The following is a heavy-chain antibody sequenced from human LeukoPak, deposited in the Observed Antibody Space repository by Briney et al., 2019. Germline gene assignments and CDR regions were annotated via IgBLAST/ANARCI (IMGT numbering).Heavy chain of an antibody. V-gene: IGHV3-43D*03. J-gene: IGHJ4*02. CDR3: AKDKEEGQYQLLFDY. D-gene: IGHD2-2*01. CDR1: GFTFDDYA. Sequence: GGSLRLSCAASGFTFDDYAMHWVRQAPGKGLEGVPLISWDGGSTYYADSVKGRFTISRDNSKNSLYLQMNSLRAEDTALYYCAKDKEEGQYQLLFDYWGQGTLVTVSS. CDR2: ISWDGGST.